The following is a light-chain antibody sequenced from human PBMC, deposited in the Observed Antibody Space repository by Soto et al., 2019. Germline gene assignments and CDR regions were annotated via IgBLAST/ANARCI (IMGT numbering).Light chain of an antibody. J-gene: IGKJ3*01. Sequence: DIQMTQSPSSLSASVGARVSITCQASQDIRTSLSWFQHKPGRAPKLLIYGASYLETGVPSRFRGSGSGTDFTFTITSLQPEDIATYYCQHYNNRPPFTFGPGTIVDIK. CDR3: QHYNNRPPFT. CDR1: QDIRTS. CDR2: GAS. V-gene: IGKV1-33*01.